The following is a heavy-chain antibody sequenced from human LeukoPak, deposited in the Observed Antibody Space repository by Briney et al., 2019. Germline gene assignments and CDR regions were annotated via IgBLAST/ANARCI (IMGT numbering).Heavy chain of an antibody. J-gene: IGHJ4*02. CDR2: ISGSGGST. CDR1: GFTFSNYA. V-gene: IGHV3-23*01. CDR3: AKVVGKKSYYFDY. D-gene: IGHD2-15*01. Sequence: PGGSLRLSCAASGFTFSNYAMSWVRQAPGKGLEWVSTISGSGGSTYYADSVKGRFTISRDNSKNTLYLQMNSLRAEDTAVYYCAKVVGKKSYYFDYWGQGTLVTVSS.